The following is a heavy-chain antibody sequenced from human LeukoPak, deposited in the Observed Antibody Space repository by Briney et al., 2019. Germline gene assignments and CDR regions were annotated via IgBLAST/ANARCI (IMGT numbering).Heavy chain of an antibody. D-gene: IGHD1-26*01. J-gene: IGHJ5*02. CDR2: IHYSGST. Sequence: SETLSPTCSVSGGSISSYYWSWIRQPPGKGLEWIGYIHYSGSTNQNPSLKSRLTISVDTCKNQFSLTLSSVTAADTAVYYCARGSTGSFDPWGQGTLVTVST. V-gene: IGHV4-59*01. CDR1: GGSISSYY. CDR3: ARGSTGSFDP.